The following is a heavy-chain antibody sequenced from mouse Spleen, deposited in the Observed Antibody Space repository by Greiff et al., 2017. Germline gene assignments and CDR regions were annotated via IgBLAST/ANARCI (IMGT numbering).Heavy chain of an antibody. J-gene: IGHJ2*01. Sequence: DVKLQESGGGLVKPGGSLKLSCAASGFTFSSYTMSWVRQTPAKRLEWVATISSGGGNTYYPDSVKGRFTISRDNARNTLYLQMSSLRSEDTAMYYCARQGYYDGSSGFDYWGQGTTLTVSS. CDR1: GFTFSSYT. CDR3: ARQGYYDGSSGFDY. CDR2: ISSGGGNT. D-gene: IGHD1-1*01. V-gene: IGHV5-9*04.